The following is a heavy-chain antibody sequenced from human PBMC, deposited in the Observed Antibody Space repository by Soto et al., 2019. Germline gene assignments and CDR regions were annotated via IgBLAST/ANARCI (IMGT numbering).Heavy chain of an antibody. D-gene: IGHD2-15*01. CDR3: ARGLSGSTPYYDYMDV. V-gene: IGHV4-31*03. Sequence: SETLSLTCTVSGGSISSGGYYWSWIRQHPGKGLEWIGYIYYSGSTYYNPSLKSRVTISVATSQNQVSLKLSSVTAADTAVYYCARGLSGSTPYYDYMDVWGKGTTVTVSS. CDR2: IYYSGST. CDR1: GGSISSGGYY. J-gene: IGHJ6*03.